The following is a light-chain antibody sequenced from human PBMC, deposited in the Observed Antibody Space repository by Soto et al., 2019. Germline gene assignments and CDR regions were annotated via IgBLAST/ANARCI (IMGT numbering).Light chain of an antibody. CDR2: DVS. J-gene: IGLJ1*01. Sequence: QSVLTQPASVSGSPGQSITISCTGTSSDVGGYHYVSWYQQYPGKAPKVMIYDVSNRPSGVSNRFSGSKSGNTASPTISGLQAEDEADYYCSSYTTSSTYVFGTGTKVTVL. CDR1: SSDVGGYHY. CDR3: SSYTTSSTYV. V-gene: IGLV2-14*01.